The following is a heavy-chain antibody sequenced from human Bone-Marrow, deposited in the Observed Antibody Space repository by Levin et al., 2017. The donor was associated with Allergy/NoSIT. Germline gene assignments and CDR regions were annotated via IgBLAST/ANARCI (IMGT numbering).Heavy chain of an antibody. CDR3: AKAGDYGDFEFYYYYYAMDV. V-gene: IGHV3-23*01. D-gene: IGHD4-17*01. CDR1: GFTFSSYD. J-gene: IGHJ6*02. CDR2: IRYNGDLT. Sequence: PGGSLRLSCVASGFTFSSYDMTWVRQAPGKGLEWVSAIRYNGDLTYYADSVQGRFTISRDNSKSTLYLQMNSLRAEDTALYYCAKAGDYGDFEFYYYYYAMDVWGQGTTVTVSS.